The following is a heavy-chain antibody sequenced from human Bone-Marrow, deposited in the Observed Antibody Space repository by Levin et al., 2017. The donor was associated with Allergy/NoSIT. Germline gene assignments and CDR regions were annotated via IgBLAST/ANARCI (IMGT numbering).Heavy chain of an antibody. CDR1: GFTFDDYA. V-gene: IGHV3-9*01. CDR2: ISWKSGSI. J-gene: IGHJ4*02. D-gene: IGHD3-22*01. CDR3: GKGILLVITSALDF. Sequence: GGSLRLSCAASGFTFDDYAMHWVRQAPGKGLEWVSGISWKSGSIGYADSVKGRFTISRDNAKNSLYLQMNSLRPEDTALYYCGKGILLVITSALDFWGQGTLVSVSS.